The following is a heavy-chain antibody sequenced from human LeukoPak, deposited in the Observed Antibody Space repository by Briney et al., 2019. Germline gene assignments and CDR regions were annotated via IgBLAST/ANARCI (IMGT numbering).Heavy chain of an antibody. Sequence: ASVKVSCKASGGTFSSYAISWVRQAPGQGLEWMGRIIPILGIANYAQKLQGRVTMTTDTSTSTAYMELRSLRSDDTAVYYCAREYSWYYFDYWGQGTLVTVSS. CDR1: GGTFSSYA. V-gene: IGHV1-69*04. D-gene: IGHD6-13*01. J-gene: IGHJ4*02. CDR2: IIPILGIA. CDR3: AREYSWYYFDY.